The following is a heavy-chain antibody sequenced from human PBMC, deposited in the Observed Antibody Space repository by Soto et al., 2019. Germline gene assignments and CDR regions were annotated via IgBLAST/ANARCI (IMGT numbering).Heavy chain of an antibody. Sequence: ETLSLTCIVSGASVTSGSHYWTWIRQPPGKGLEWIGYISYTGSTKYNPSLQSRVTISVDTSKNDFSINLSSMTPADTAVYFCARECGLRPYYVMNVWGHGTAVTV. CDR3: ARECGLRPYYVMNV. CDR2: ISYTGST. V-gene: IGHV4-61*03. J-gene: IGHJ6*02. D-gene: IGHD6-6*01. CDR1: GASVTSGSHY.